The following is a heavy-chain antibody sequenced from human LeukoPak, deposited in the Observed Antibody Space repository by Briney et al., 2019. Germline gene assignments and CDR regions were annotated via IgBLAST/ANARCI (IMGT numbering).Heavy chain of an antibody. CDR3: ARGRGSSAGLINWFDP. CDR2: IYPGDSDT. D-gene: IGHD6-6*01. V-gene: IGHV5-51*01. Sequence: GESLKISCKGSGYSFTSYWIGWVRQMPGKGLEWMGIIYPGDSDTRYSPSFQGQVTISADKSISTAYLQWSSLKASDTAMYYYARGRGSSAGLINWFDPWGQGTLVTVSS. CDR1: GYSFTSYW. J-gene: IGHJ5*02.